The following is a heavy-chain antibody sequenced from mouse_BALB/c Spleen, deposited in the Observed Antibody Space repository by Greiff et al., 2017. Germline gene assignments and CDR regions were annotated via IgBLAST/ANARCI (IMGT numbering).Heavy chain of an antibody. V-gene: IGHV5-12-1*01. CDR3: ARHAFFYYGSSYVDY. Sequence: EVKVVESGGGLVKPGGSLKLSCAASGFAFSSYDMSWVRQTPEKRLEWVAYISSGGGSTYYPDTVKGRFTISRDNAKNTLYLQMSSLKSEDTAMYYCARHAFFYYGSSYVDYWGQGTTLTVSS. J-gene: IGHJ2*01. CDR1: GFAFSSYD. D-gene: IGHD1-1*01. CDR2: ISSGGGST.